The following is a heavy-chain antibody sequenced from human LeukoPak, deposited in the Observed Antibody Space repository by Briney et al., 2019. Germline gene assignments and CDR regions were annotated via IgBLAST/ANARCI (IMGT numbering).Heavy chain of an antibody. D-gene: IGHD3-10*01. J-gene: IGHJ4*02. CDR2: INWNGGST. CDR3: AREGAYYYGSVSSFPFDY. V-gene: IGHV3-20*04. Sequence: GGSLRLSCAASGFTFDDYGMSWVRQAPGKGLEWVSGINWNGGSTGYADSVKGRFTISRDNAKNSLYLQMNSLRAEDTALYYCAREGAYYYGSVSSFPFDYWGQGTLVTVSS. CDR1: GFTFDDYG.